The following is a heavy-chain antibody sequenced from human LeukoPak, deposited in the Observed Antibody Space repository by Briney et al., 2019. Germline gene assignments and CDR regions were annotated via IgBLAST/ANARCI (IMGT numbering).Heavy chain of an antibody. CDR3: ARDSRDYGERAFDI. CDR2: IYYSGST. D-gene: IGHD4-17*01. CDR1: GGSINGYS. V-gene: IGHV4-59*01. Sequence: SEPLSLTSTVSGGSINGYSWSWIRQPPGKGLEWIGCIYYSGSTSYNTSLKSRVTISVDTSKNQFSLKLNSVTAADTAVYYCARDSRDYGERAFDIWGQGTVVTVSS. J-gene: IGHJ3*02.